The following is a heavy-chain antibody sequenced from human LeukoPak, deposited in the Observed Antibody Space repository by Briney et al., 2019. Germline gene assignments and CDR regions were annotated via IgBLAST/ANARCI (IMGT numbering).Heavy chain of an antibody. V-gene: IGHV3-48*03. CDR1: GFTFSSYE. J-gene: IGHJ4*02. CDR2: ISSSAYTI. D-gene: IGHD6-13*01. CDR3: ARDRERAADLGY. Sequence: PGGSLRLSCAVFGFTFSSYEMNWVRQAPGKGLECVSYISSSAYTIDYADSVKGRFTISRDNSKNTLYLQMNSLRAEDTAVYYCARDRERAADLGYWGQGTLVTVSS.